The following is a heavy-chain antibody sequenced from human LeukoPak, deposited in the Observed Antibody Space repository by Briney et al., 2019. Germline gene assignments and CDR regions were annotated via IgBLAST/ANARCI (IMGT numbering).Heavy chain of an antibody. CDR1: GGSISSYY. CDR3: ARDGHSGNDFDY. CDR2: IYTSGST. V-gene: IGHV4-4*07. J-gene: IGHJ4*02. D-gene: IGHD5-12*01. Sequence: SETLSLTSTVSGGSISSYYWSWIRQPAGKGLEWIGRIYTSGSTNYNPSLKSRVTMSVDTSKNQFSLKLSSVTAADTAVYHCARDGHSGNDFDYWGQGTLVTVSS.